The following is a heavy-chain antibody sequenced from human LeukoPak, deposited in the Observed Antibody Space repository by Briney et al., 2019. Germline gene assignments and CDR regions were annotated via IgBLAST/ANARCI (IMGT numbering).Heavy chain of an antibody. Sequence: GTSLRLSCAASGFSFSSYGMHWVRQAPGKGLEWVAVISYDGSISFYADSVKGRFTISRDNSKNTLYLQMNSLRAEDTALYHCAKYRAYAIDGWGQGTLVTVSS. V-gene: IGHV3-30*18. CDR3: AKYRAYAIDG. J-gene: IGHJ4*02. CDR2: ISYDGSIS. D-gene: IGHD2-8*01. CDR1: GFSFSSYG.